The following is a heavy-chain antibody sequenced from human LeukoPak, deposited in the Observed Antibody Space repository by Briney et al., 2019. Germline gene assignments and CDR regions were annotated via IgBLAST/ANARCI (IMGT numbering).Heavy chain of an antibody. CDR2: IKKDGSEK. J-gene: IGHJ4*02. D-gene: IGHD1-1*01. V-gene: IGHV3-7*01. CDR1: GFTFSSYW. Sequence: GGSLRLSCAASGFTFSSYWMSWVRQAPGKGLEWVANIKKDGSEKYYVDSMKGRFAISRDNAKKSLYLQMNSLRAGDTAVYYCARLGTGTCARDYWGQGTLVTVSS. CDR3: ARLGTGTCARDY.